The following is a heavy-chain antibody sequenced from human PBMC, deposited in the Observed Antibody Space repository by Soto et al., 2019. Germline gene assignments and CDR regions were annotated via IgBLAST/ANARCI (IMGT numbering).Heavy chain of an antibody. CDR2: INAGNGNT. CDR3: ARSESTIVHCDY. J-gene: IGHJ4*02. Sequence: QVQLVQSGAEVKKPGASVKVSCKASGYTFTSYAMHWVRQAPGQRLEWMGWINAGNGNTKYSQKFQGRVTITRDTSASTAYMELSSLRSEDTAVYYCARSESTIVHCDYWGQGTLVTVSS. D-gene: IGHD3-16*02. V-gene: IGHV1-3*01. CDR1: GYTFTSYA.